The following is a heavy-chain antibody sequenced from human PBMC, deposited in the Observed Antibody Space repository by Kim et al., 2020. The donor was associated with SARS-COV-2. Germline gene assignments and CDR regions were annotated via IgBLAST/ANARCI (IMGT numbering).Heavy chain of an antibody. CDR1: GGSMNNYF. V-gene: IGHV4-59*13. Sequence: SETLSLTCTVSGGSMNNYFWTWIRQTPVKGLEWMGYINDGGTTSYSPSLQSRLTISVDTSRSQFSLQLRSVTAADTAVYYCVRDGRGSAYSGMDVWGQGTTVTVSS. CDR3: VRDGRGSAYSGMDV. J-gene: IGHJ6*02. CDR2: INDGGTT. D-gene: IGHD3-10*01.